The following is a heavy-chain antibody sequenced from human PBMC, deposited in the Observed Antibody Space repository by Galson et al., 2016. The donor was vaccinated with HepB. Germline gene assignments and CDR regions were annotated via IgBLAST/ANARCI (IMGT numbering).Heavy chain of an antibody. CDR2: MNPDSGDT. J-gene: IGHJ6*02. Sequence: SVKVSCKVSGDTFTSYDIHWVRQATGQGLEWMGWMNPDSGDTGFAQNFQGRVTVTRNLSITTAYMELSSLRSEDTAVYYCARYRAMRAAGLFYYYGMDVWGQGTTVTVSS. CDR3: ARYRAMRAAGLFYYYGMDV. CDR1: GDTFTSYD. D-gene: IGHD6-13*01. V-gene: IGHV1-8*01.